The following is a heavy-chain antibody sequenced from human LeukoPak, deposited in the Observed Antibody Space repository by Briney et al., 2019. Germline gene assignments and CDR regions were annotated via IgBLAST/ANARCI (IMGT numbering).Heavy chain of an antibody. CDR2: IYTSGST. D-gene: IGHD3-22*01. Sequence: PSQTLSLTCTVSGGSISSGSYYWSWIRQPAGKGLEWIGRIYTSGSTNYNPSLKSRVTISVDTSKNQFSLKLSSVTAADTAVYYCARRTVIGRAFDIWGQGTMVSVSS. V-gene: IGHV4-61*02. CDR3: ARRTVIGRAFDI. CDR1: GGSISSGSYY. J-gene: IGHJ3*02.